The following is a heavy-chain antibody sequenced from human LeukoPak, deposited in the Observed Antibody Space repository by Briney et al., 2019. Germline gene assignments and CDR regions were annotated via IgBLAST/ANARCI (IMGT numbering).Heavy chain of an antibody. CDR2: IYYRGST. D-gene: IGHD6-13*01. Sequence: PSQTLSLTCTVSSGSTSSGSYSWSWIRQPPGKGLEWIGYIYYRGSTYYSPSLKSRVTISVDTSKNQFSLKLSSVTAADTAVYYCASRQQLVSWFDPWGQGTLVTVSS. CDR1: SGSTSSGSYS. CDR3: ASRQQLVSWFDP. V-gene: IGHV4-30-2*05. J-gene: IGHJ5*02.